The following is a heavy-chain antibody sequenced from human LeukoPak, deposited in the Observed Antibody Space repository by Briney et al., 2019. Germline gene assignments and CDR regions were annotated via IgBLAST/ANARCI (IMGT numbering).Heavy chain of an antibody. CDR1: GGSISSYY. V-gene: IGHV4-59*01. Sequence: PSETLSPTCTVSGGSISSYYWSWIRQPPGKGLEWIGYIYYSGSTNYNPSLKSRVTISVDTSKNQFSLKLSSVTAADTAVYYCARGPDYYGSGSYYPDYWGQGTLVTVSS. J-gene: IGHJ4*02. CDR3: ARGPDYYGSGSYYPDY. CDR2: IYYSGST. D-gene: IGHD3-10*01.